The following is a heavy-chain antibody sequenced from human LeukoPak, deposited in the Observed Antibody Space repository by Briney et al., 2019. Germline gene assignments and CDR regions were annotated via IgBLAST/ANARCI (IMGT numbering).Heavy chain of an antibody. Sequence: SETLSLTCTVSGGSISSYYRSWIRQPPGKGLEWIGYIYYSGSTNYNPSLKSRVTISVDTSKNQFSLRLSSVTAADTALYYCAYSGSYGHLGYWGQGIPVTVAS. CDR3: AYSGSYGHLGY. D-gene: IGHD1-26*01. J-gene: IGHJ4*02. CDR1: GGSISSYY. CDR2: IYYSGST. V-gene: IGHV4-59*08.